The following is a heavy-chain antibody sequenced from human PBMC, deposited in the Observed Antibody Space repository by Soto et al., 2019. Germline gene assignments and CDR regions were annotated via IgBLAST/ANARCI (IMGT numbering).Heavy chain of an antibody. J-gene: IGHJ6*03. Sequence: PGGSLRLSCAASGFIFSRNGMHWVRQAPGKGLEWVANILYDGSNQYYADSVKGRFTISRDNSKNTLHLQMSGLRADDTAVYYCAKGSQPSYYYMDVWGKGTTVTVSS. V-gene: IGHV3-30*02. CDR3: AKGSQPSYYYMDV. CDR2: ILYDGSNQ. CDR1: GFIFSRNG.